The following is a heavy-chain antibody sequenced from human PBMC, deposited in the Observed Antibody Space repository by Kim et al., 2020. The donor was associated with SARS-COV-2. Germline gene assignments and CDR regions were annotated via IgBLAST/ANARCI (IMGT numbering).Heavy chain of an antibody. J-gene: IGHJ4*02. Sequence: SVKVSCKASGGTFSSYAISWVRQAPGQGLEWMGGIIPIFGTANYAQKFQGRVTITADESTSTAYMELSSLRSEDTAVYYCAVALYSSSWYDYFDYWGQGTLVTVSS. CDR3: AVALYSSSWYDYFDY. D-gene: IGHD6-13*01. CDR1: GGTFSSYA. V-gene: IGHV1-69*13. CDR2: IIPIFGTA.